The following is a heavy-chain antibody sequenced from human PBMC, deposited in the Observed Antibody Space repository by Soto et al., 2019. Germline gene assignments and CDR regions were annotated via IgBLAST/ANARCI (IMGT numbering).Heavy chain of an antibody. CDR1: GYSFTSYW. V-gene: IGHV5-10-1*01. CDR3: AREGDVVVVAATPGSLGWFDP. D-gene: IGHD2-15*01. J-gene: IGHJ5*02. Sequence: PGESLKISCKGSGYSFTSYWISWVRQMPGKGLEWMGRIDPSDSYTNYSPSFQGHVTISADKSISTAYLQWSSLKASDTAMYYCAREGDVVVVAATPGSLGWFDPWGQGTLVTVSS. CDR2: IDPSDSYT.